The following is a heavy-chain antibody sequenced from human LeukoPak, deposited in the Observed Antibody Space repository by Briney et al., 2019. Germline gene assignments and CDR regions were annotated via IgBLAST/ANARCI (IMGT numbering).Heavy chain of an antibody. CDR1: GGPISSGSYY. V-gene: IGHV4-61*02. CDR2: IYTSGST. CDR3: ARERVGILTGFDY. D-gene: IGHD3-9*01. J-gene: IGHJ4*02. Sequence: SETLSLTCTVSGGPISSGSYYWSWIRQPAGKGLEWIGRIYTSGSTNYNPSLKSRVTISVDTSKNQFSLKLSSVTAADTAVYYCARERVGILTGFDYWGQGTLVTVSS.